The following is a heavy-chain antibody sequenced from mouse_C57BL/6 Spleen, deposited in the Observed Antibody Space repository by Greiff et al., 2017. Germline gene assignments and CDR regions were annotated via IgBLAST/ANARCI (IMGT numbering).Heavy chain of an antibody. CDR1: GFTFSSYA. J-gene: IGHJ4*01. D-gene: IGHD2-1*01. CDR2: ISDGGSYT. Sequence: EVMLVESGGGLVKPGGSLKLSCAASGFTFSSYAMSWVRQTPEKRLEWVATISDGGSYTYYPDNVKGRFTISRDNAKNNLYLQMSHLKSEDTAMYYCARVGNFYAMDYWGQGTSVTVSS. CDR3: ARVGNFYAMDY. V-gene: IGHV5-4*03.